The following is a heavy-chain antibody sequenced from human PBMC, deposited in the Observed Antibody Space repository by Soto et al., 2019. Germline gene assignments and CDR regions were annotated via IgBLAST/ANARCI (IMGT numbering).Heavy chain of an antibody. D-gene: IGHD3-22*01. CDR2: INPSGGST. CDR1: GYTFTSYY. V-gene: IGHV1-46*03. CDR3: ARGVPTYYYDSSGYWPPFDY. Sequence: GASVKVSCKASGYTFTSYYMHWVRPAPGQRLERMGIINPSGGSTSYAQKFQGRVTMTRDTSTSTVYMELSSLRSEDTAVYYCARGVPTYYYDSSGYWPPFDYWGQGTLVTVSS. J-gene: IGHJ4*02.